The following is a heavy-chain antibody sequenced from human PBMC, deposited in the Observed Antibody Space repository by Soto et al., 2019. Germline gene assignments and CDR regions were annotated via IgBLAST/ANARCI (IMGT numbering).Heavy chain of an antibody. V-gene: IGHV3-23*01. J-gene: IGHJ6*02. Sequence: GGSLRLSCAATGFTFSVYAMTWVHQAPGKGLEWVSAVTANGGSTYSADSVKGRFTISRDNSKNTLFLQMSSLRAEDTAVYYCASLGVGDWANYYYYYGMDVWGQGTTVTVSS. CDR2: VTANGGST. CDR1: GFTFSVYA. CDR3: ASLGVGDWANYYYYYGMDV. D-gene: IGHD2-21*02.